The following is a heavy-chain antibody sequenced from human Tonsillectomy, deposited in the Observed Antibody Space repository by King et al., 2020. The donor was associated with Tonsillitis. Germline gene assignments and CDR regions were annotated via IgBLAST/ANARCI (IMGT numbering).Heavy chain of an antibody. J-gene: IGHJ3*01. Sequence: VQLVESGAEVKKPGSSVKVSCKASGGTFSSYAITWVRQAPGQGLEWMGGIIPVFGTANYAQKFQGRVTITADESTSTAYMELSSLRSENTAVYYGAGRYGGNRTDDVFDVWGQGTVVTVPS. D-gene: IGHD4-23*01. V-gene: IGHV1-69*01. CDR2: IIPVFGTA. CDR1: GGTFSSYA. CDR3: AGRYGGNRTDDVFDV.